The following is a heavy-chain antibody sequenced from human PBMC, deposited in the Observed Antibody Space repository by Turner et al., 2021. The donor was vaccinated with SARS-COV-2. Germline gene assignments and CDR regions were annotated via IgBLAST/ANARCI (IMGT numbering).Heavy chain of an antibody. J-gene: IGHJ6*02. V-gene: IGHV3-23*01. Sequence: EVQLLESGGGLVQPGGSLRLSCVASGFTFRNYAMSWVRQGPGKGLEWVSSIIGGGDAIIYADSVRGRFTISRDNPKSTLHLQMNSLSAEDTAVYHCAKAGGIFADWSWLDAWGQGSTVTVSS. CDR3: AKAGGIFADWSWLDA. CDR1: GFTFRNYA. CDR2: IIGGGDAI. D-gene: IGHD3-3*01.